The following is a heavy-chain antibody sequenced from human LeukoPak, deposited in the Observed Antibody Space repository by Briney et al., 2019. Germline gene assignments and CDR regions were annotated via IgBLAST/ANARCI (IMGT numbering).Heavy chain of an antibody. CDR1: GFTFSSYG. CDR2: MSGDGGST. J-gene: IGHJ5*02. V-gene: IGHV3-23*01. CDR3: ARESVPGNNWFDP. D-gene: IGHD6-19*01. Sequence: PGGTLRLSCAASGFTFSSYGMSWVRPAPGKGLEWVSVMSGDGGSTYYADSVKGRFTISRDNSKNTLYLQMNSLRAEDTAVYYWARESVPGNNWFDPWGQGTLVTVSS.